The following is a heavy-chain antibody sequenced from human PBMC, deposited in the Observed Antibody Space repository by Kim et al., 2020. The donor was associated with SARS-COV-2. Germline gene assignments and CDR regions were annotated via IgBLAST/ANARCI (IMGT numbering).Heavy chain of an antibody. V-gene: IGHV3-15*01. CDR3: TTSYYDSSGYYLNHFDY. Sequence: GGSLRLSCAASGFTFSNAWMSWVRQAPGKGLEWVGRIKSKTDGGTTDYAAPVKGRFTISRDDSKNTLYLQMNSLKTEDTAVYYCTTSYYDSSGYYLNHFDYWGQGTLVTVSS. J-gene: IGHJ4*02. CDR2: IKSKTDGGTT. CDR1: GFTFSNAW. D-gene: IGHD3-22*01.